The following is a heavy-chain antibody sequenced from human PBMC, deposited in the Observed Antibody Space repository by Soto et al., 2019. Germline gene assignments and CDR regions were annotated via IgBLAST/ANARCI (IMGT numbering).Heavy chain of an antibody. J-gene: IGHJ4*02. Sequence: ASVKVSCKASGYTFTSYALHWVRQAPGQRLEWMGWINAGNGNTKYSQKFQVRVTITRDTSASTAYMELSSLRSEDTAVYYCAVNRYSSGWYSDYWGQETLVTVS. CDR3: AVNRYSSGWYSDY. V-gene: IGHV1-3*01. CDR1: GYTFTSYA. D-gene: IGHD6-19*01. CDR2: INAGNGNT.